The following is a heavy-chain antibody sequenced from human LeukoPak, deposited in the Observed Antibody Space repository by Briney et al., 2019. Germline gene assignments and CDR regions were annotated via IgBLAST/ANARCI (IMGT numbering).Heavy chain of an antibody. CDR3: ARWDRSGSYRYGMDV. D-gene: IGHD1-26*01. V-gene: IGHV3-13*01. CDR2: IGTAGDT. CDR1: GFSFSSYD. Sequence: SGGSLRLSCAASGFSFSSYDMHWVRQATGKGLEWVSAIGTAGDTYYPGSVKGRFTISRENAKNSLYLQMNSLRAGDTAVYYCARWDRSGSYRYGMDVWGQGTTVTVSS. J-gene: IGHJ6*02.